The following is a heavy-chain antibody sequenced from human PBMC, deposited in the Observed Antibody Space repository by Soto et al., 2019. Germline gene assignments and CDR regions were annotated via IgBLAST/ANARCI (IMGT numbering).Heavy chain of an antibody. Sequence: GGSLRVSCAACGVTFSMYAMIWVRQAPGKGLEWVSTIGGSGGATYDADFVRGHFTISRDNSRNTLYLQMNSLRAEDTAVYYCAKDAPGSGWLSDNWGQGPLVTVPS. V-gene: IGHV3-23*01. CDR1: GVTFSMYA. D-gene: IGHD3-22*01. CDR3: AKDAPGSGWLSDN. J-gene: IGHJ4*02. CDR2: IGGSGGAT.